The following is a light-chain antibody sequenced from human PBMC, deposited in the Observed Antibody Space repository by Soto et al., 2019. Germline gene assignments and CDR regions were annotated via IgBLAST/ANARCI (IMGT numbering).Light chain of an antibody. CDR1: QSVSSN. Sequence: ELVLTQSPATLSVSPGERVTLSGGASQSVSSNLAWYQQKPGQAPRLLIYGASTRATGIPARFSGSGSGTEFTLTISSLQSEDFAVYYCQQYNNWPRWTFGQGTKVDI. CDR3: QQYNNWPRWT. J-gene: IGKJ1*01. V-gene: IGKV3-15*01. CDR2: GAS.